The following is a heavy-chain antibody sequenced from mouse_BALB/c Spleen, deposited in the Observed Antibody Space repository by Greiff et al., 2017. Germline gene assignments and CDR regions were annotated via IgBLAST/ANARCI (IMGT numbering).Heavy chain of an antibody. CDR3: ARREESMDY. V-gene: IGHV1-87*01. CDR2: IYPGDGDT. Sequence: VQLQQSGAELARPGASVKLSCKASGYTFTSYWMQWVKQRPGQGLEWIGAIYPGDGDTRYTQKFKGKATLTADKSSSTAYMQLSSLASEDSAVYYCARREESMDYWGQGTSVTVSS. J-gene: IGHJ4*01. CDR1: GYTFTSYW.